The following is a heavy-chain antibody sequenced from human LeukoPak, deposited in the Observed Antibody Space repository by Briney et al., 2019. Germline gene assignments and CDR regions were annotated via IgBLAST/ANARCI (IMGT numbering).Heavy chain of an antibody. CDR2: ISGSGTST. J-gene: IGHJ4*02. Sequence: GGSLRLSCAASGFTFSSYAMSWVRQAPGKGLEWVSTISGSGTSTYYADSVKGRFTISRDNAKNSLYLQMNSLRAEDTAVYYCARAVGSGWYEGFDYWGQGTLVTVSS. V-gene: IGHV3-23*01. CDR1: GFTFSSYA. D-gene: IGHD6-19*01. CDR3: ARAVGSGWYEGFDY.